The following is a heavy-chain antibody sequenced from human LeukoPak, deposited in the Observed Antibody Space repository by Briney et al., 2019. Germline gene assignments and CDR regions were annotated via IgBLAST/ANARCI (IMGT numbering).Heavy chain of an antibody. CDR3: ARGPGYNWNRYYYYYMDV. CDR1: GGSISSYY. D-gene: IGHD1/OR15-1a*01. CDR2: IYYSGST. V-gene: IGHV4-59*01. Sequence: PSETLSLTCTVSGGSISSYYWSWIRQPPGKGLEWIGYIYYSGSTNYNPSLKSRVTISVDTSKNQFSLKLSSVTAADTAVYYCARGPGYNWNRYYYYYMDVWGKGTTVTVSS. J-gene: IGHJ6*03.